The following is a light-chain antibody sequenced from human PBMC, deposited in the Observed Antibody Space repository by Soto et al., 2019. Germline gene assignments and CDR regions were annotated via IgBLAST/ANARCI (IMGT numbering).Light chain of an antibody. CDR1: QSVPGNY. J-gene: IGKJ1*01. CDR3: HQYTSPPWT. CDR2: GAS. V-gene: IGKV3-20*01. Sequence: EIVLTQSPGTLSLSPGERATLSCRASQSVPGNYLAWFQQKPGQAPRLLIYGASTRAPAIPDRFSGSGSGTDFTLTISSRESEDVAIYYCHQYTSPPWTVGQGTRVE.